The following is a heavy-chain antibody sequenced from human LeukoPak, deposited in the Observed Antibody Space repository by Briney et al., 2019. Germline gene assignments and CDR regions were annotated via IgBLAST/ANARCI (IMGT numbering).Heavy chain of an antibody. CDR2: MNPNSGNT. D-gene: IGHD4-11*01. V-gene: IGHV1-8*03. CDR3: ARGDYSNYYYYYYMDV. Sequence: ASVKVSCKASGYTFTSYDINWVRQATGQGLEWMGWMNPNSGNTGYAQKFQGIVTITRNTSISTAYMELSSLRSEDTAVYYCARGDYSNYYYYYYMDVWGKGTTVTVSS. J-gene: IGHJ6*03. CDR1: GYTFTSYD.